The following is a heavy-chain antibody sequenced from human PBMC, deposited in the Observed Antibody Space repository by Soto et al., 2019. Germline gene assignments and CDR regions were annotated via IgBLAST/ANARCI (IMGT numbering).Heavy chain of an antibody. CDR3: GKGPEITVYGVDILFDS. J-gene: IGHJ4*01. V-gene: IGHV3-23*01. CDR1: GFSFSGYA. D-gene: IGHD3-3*01. CDR2: ISGSGDNT. Sequence: PGGSLRLSCKASGFSFSGYAMTWVRQAPGKGLEWVSVISGSGDNTFYAASVKGRFAISRDNSKNILYLQMNSLSADDAAVYFCGKGPEITVYGVDILFDSWGLGPRATVSP.